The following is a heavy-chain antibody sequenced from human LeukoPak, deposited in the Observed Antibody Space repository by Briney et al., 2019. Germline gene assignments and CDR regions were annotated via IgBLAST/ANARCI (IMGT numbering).Heavy chain of an antibody. V-gene: IGHV1-2*02. CDR1: GYTFTGYY. J-gene: IGHJ3*02. D-gene: IGHD2-2*02. CDR3: ARDACSSTSCYIYAFDI. Sequence: ASVKVSCKASGYTFTGYYMHWVRQAPGQGLEWMGWINPNSGGTNYAQKFQGRVTMTRDTSISTAYMELSRLTSDDTAVYYCARDACSSTSCYIYAFDIWGQGTMVTVS. CDR2: INPNSGGT.